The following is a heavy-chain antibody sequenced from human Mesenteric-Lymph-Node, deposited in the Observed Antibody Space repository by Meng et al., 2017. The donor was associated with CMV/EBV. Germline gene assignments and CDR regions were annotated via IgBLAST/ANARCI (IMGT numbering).Heavy chain of an antibody. CDR1: GDSISRGDW. CDR2: IYHNGFT. D-gene: IGHD1-26*01. V-gene: IGHV4-4*01. J-gene: IGHJ5*02. CDR3: ARDNRASGNYDWFDP. Sequence: SGDSISRGDWWSWVRLPPGKGLEWVGDIYHNGFTDYNPSLKSRVTMSINKSRNQVSLNLRSVTAADTAVYFRARDNRASGNYDWFDPWGQGTLVTVSS.